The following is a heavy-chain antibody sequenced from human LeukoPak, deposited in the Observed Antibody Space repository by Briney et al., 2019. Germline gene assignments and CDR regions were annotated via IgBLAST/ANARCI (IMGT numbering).Heavy chain of an antibody. Sequence: PGGSLRLSCAASGFTFSSYAMSWVRQAPGKGLEWVSAISGSGGSTYYADSVKGRFTISRDNYKNTLYLQMHSLRAEDTAVYYCAKSGTTYYYDSSGSDYMDVWGKGTTVTVSS. CDR1: GFTFSSYA. CDR3: AKSGTTYYYDSSGSDYMDV. D-gene: IGHD3-22*01. J-gene: IGHJ6*03. CDR2: ISGSGGST. V-gene: IGHV3-23*01.